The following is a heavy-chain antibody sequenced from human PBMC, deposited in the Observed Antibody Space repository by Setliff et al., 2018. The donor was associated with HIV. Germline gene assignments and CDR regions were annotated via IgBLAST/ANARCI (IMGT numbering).Heavy chain of an antibody. Sequence: SETLSLTCSVSGGSISYYHWSWIRQPAGKGLQWIGRIYYVGWSKYNPSLEDRVTMSVDTSNNQFSLSLRSVTAADTAIYYCARSIHGGGSEPFDTWGQGILVTVSS. J-gene: IGHJ5*02. D-gene: IGHD3-10*01. CDR3: ARSIHGGGSEPFDT. V-gene: IGHV4-4*07. CDR2: IYYVGWS. CDR1: GGSISYYH.